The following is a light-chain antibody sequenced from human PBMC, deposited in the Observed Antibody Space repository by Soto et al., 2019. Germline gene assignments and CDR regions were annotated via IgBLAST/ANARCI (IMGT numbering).Light chain of an antibody. J-gene: IGLJ1*01. V-gene: IGLV1-40*01. CDR3: QSYDSNLSGYV. CDR2: GNS. CDR1: SSNIGAGYD. Sequence: QSVLTQPPSVSGAPGQRVTISCTGSSSNIGAGYDVHWYQQLPGTAPKLLIYGNSNRTSGVPDRFSGSKSGTSASLAITGLQAEDEADYYCQSYDSNLSGYVFGTGTKLTVL.